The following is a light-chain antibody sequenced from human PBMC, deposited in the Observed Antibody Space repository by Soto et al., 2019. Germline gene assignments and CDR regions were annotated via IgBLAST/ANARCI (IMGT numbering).Light chain of an antibody. V-gene: IGKV1-13*02. CDR2: DAS. J-gene: IGKJ2*01. CDR1: QDIRTA. CDR3: QQFYSPFYT. Sequence: AIQLTQSPSSLSASVGDRVTLTCRASQDIRTAVAWYHQKPGKPPRLLIYDASSLQSWVPSRFSGSGSGTDFTLNISRLQPDDFATYYCQQFYSPFYTFGQGTKLEIK.